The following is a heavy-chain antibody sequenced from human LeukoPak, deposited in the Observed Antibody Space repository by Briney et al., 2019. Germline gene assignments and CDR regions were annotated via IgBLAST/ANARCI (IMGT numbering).Heavy chain of an antibody. V-gene: IGHV1-18*01. CDR1: GYNFPIFG. D-gene: IGHD4-17*01. J-gene: IGHJ4*02. Sequence: ASVKVSCKASGYNFPIFGISWVRHAPGQGLEWMGWISGSNGNTNYTQRLQRRVNMTADASTSTAYMELTSLTSDDTGIYYCARAGATLTTHFDFWGQGTLVTVSS. CDR3: ARAGATLTTHFDF. CDR2: ISGSNGNT.